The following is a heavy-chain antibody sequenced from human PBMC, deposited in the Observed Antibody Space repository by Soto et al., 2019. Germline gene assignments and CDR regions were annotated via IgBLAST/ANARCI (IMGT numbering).Heavy chain of an antibody. Sequence: SETLSLTCVVSGYSVNIVYYWGWIRQAPGKGLECIGFVFHVCHTYYNPSLKSLVSISLDTPMNHVSLRLTSVTAADTAVYYCARGPDVVVAPTAEGYYFDYWGQGALVTSPQ. V-gene: IGHV4-38-2*01. CDR3: ARGPDVVVAPTAEGYYFDY. CDR2: VFHVCHT. J-gene: IGHJ4*02. CDR1: GYSVNIVYY. D-gene: IGHD2-15*01.